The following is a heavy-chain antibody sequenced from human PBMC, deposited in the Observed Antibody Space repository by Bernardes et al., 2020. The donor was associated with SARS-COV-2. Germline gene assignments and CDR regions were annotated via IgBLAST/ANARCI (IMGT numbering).Heavy chain of an antibody. CDR2: ISSSSSTI. CDR1: GFTFSSYR. CDR3: ARSPGPYFDY. Sequence: GGSLRLSCASSGFTFSSYRMNWVRRAPGKGLEWVSYISSSSSTIYYADSVKGRFTISRDNAKNSLYLQMNSLRDEDTAVYYCARSPGPYFDYWGQGTLVTVSS. J-gene: IGHJ4*02. V-gene: IGHV3-48*02.